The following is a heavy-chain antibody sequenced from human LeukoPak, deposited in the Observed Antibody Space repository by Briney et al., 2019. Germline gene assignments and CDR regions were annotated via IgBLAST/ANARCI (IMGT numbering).Heavy chain of an antibody. CDR1: GGSISSGGYS. CDR3: ARGRLRQWLVLNWFDP. D-gene: IGHD6-19*01. J-gene: IGHJ5*02. Sequence: SQTLSLTCAVSGGSISSGGYSWSWIRQPPGKGLEWIGYIYHSGSTYYNPSLKSRVTISVDRSKNQFSLKLSSVTAADTAVYYCARGRLRQWLVLNWFDPWGQGTLVTVSS. CDR2: IYHSGST. V-gene: IGHV4-30-2*01.